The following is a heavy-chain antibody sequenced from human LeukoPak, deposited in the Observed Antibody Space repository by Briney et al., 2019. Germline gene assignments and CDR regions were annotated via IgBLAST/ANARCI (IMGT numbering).Heavy chain of an antibody. J-gene: IGHJ6*04. D-gene: IGHD2-21*02. CDR2: ISSSSSYT. CDR1: GFTFSDYY. V-gene: IGHV3-11*06. CDR3: ARAAKPSEVTLYGMDV. Sequence: GGSLRLSCAASGFTFSDYYMSWIRQAPGQGLEWVSYISSSSSYTNYADSVKGGFTISRDNAKNSLYLQMNSLRAEDTAVYYCARAAKPSEVTLYGMDVCVKATTLTVCS.